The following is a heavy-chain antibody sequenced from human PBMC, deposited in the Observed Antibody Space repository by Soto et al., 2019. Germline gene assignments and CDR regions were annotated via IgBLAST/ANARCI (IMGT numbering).Heavy chain of an antibody. J-gene: IGHJ4*02. CDR2: IFSNDEK. D-gene: IGHD3-22*01. CDR3: ARIQRISMIVVSKPYFDY. V-gene: IGHV2-26*01. Sequence: SGPTLVNPTETLTLTCTVSGFSLSNPRMGVSWIRQPPGKALEWLAHIFSNDEKSYSTSLKSRLTISRDTSKSQVVLTMTNMDPVDTATYYCARIQRISMIVVSKPYFDYWGQGALVTVSP. CDR1: GFSLSNPRMG.